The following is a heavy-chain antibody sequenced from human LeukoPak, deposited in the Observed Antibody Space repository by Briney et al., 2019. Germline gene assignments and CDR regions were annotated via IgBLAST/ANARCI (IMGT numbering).Heavy chain of an antibody. J-gene: IGHJ6*03. D-gene: IGHD4-11*01. CDR3: AHTSVTTVAGYYYNYVDV. V-gene: IGHV2-5*02. Sequence: SGPTLVKPTQTLTLTCTFSGFSLSTDGEAVGWIRQPPGKALEWLALIYWDDDKRYSPSLKSRLTITKGTSKNQVVLAVTNMDAVDTATYFCAHTSVTTVAGYYYNYVDVWGKGTTVTVSS. CDR1: GFSLSTDGEA. CDR2: IYWDDDK.